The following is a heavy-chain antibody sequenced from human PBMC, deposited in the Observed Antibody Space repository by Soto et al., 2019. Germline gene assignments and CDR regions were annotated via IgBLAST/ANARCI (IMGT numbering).Heavy chain of an antibody. CDR2: ITSGSIYI. CDR3: ARSSLGIVVTNLDY. J-gene: IGHJ4*01. CDR1: GFTFTDYT. D-gene: IGHD2-21*01. Sequence: VSLRLSCAASGFTFTDYTMTWVRQAPGRGLEFVASITSGSIYIHYAGSLKGRFTVSXXXXQXXXNXQXXXLRAEDTAVYYCARSSLGIVVTNLDYWGHGTLVTVST. V-gene: IGHV3-21*01.